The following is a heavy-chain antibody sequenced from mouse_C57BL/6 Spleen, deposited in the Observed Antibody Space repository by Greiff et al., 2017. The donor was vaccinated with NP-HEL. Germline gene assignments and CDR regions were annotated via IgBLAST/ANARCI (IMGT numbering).Heavy chain of an antibody. Sequence: VHVKQSGAELVRPGASVKLSCTASGFNIKDYYMHWVKQRPEQGLEWIGRIDPEDGDTEYAPKFQGKATMTADTSSNTAYLQLSSLTSEDTAVYYCTTTAGIYFDYWGQGTTLTVSS. CDR2: IDPEDGDT. D-gene: IGHD1-2*01. CDR1: GFNIKDYY. V-gene: IGHV14-1*01. J-gene: IGHJ2*01. CDR3: TTTAGIYFDY.